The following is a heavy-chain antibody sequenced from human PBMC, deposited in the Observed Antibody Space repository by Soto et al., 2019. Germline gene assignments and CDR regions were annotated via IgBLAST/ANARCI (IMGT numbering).Heavy chain of an antibody. D-gene: IGHD3-10*01. V-gene: IGHV4-31*03. Sequence: QVQLQESGPGLVKPSQTLSLSCTVSGGSISNGGYYWSWIRQHPGKGLEWIGYIYYSGSTYYNPSLKSRVTISVDTSKNQFSLKLSSVTAADTAVYYCAREEITMVRGVIIIYYGMDVWGQGTTVTVSS. CDR1: GGSISNGGYY. CDR3: AREEITMVRGVIIIYYGMDV. J-gene: IGHJ6*02. CDR2: IYYSGST.